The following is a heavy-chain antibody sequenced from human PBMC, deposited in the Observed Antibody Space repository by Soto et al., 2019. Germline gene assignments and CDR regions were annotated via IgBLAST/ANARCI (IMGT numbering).Heavy chain of an antibody. CDR1: GGSFSGYY. V-gene: IGHV4-34*01. CDR2: INHSGST. Sequence: SSETLSLTCAVYGGSFSGYYWSCIRQPPGKGLEWIGEINHSGSTNYNPSLKSRVTISVDTSKNQFSLKLSSVTAADTAVYYCARGIGSSPLDYWGQGTLVTVSS. CDR3: ARGIGSSPLDY. J-gene: IGHJ4*02. D-gene: IGHD6-6*01.